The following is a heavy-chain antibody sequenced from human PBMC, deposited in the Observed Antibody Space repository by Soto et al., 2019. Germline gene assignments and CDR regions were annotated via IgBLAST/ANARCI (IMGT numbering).Heavy chain of an antibody. CDR2: ISSSSSYI. Sequence: GGSLRLSCAASGFTFSSYSMNWVRQAPGKGLEWVSSISSSSSYIYYADSVKGRFTISRDNAKNSLYLQMNSLRAEDTAVYYCARDPIPMYSSGWYYFDYWGQGTLVTVSS. CDR1: GFTFSSYS. V-gene: IGHV3-21*01. J-gene: IGHJ4*02. CDR3: ARDPIPMYSSGWYYFDY. D-gene: IGHD6-19*01.